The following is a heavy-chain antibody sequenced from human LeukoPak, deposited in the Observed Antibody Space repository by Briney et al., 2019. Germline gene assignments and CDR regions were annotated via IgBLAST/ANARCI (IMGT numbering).Heavy chain of an antibody. J-gene: IGHJ4*02. CDR1: GGSISSSSYY. V-gene: IGHV4-39*07. D-gene: IGHD6-6*01. CDR2: IYYSGST. Sequence: SETLSLTCTVSGGSISSSSYYWGWIRQPPGEGLEWIGSIYYSGSTYYNPSLRSRVTISVDTSKSQFSLKLSSVTAADTAVYYCARDLEYSSSSGDYWGQGTLVTVSS. CDR3: ARDLEYSSSSGDY.